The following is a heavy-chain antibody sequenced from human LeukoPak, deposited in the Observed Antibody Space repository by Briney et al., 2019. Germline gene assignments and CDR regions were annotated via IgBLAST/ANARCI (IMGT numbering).Heavy chain of an antibody. V-gene: IGHV3-7*01. J-gene: IGHJ4*02. Sequence: GGSLRLSRAASGLTFSSYWMSWVRQAPGKGLEWVANIKQDGSEKYYVDSVKGRFTISRDNAKNSLYLQMNSLRAEDTAVYYCAREAVYYFDYWGQGTLVTVSS. CDR1: GLTFSSYW. CDR3: AREAVYYFDY. D-gene: IGHD2-8*01. CDR2: IKQDGSEK.